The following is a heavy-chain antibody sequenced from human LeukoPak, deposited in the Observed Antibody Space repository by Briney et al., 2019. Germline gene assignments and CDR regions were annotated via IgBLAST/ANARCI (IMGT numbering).Heavy chain of an antibody. D-gene: IGHD2-2*01. CDR1: GFAFSSYA. CDR2: ISGSGGST. CDR3: AKDPDIVVVPAAIDY. J-gene: IGHJ4*02. V-gene: IGHV3-23*01. Sequence: GGSLRLSCAASGFAFSSYAMSWVRQAPGKGLEWVSAISGSGGSTYYADSVKGRFTISRDNSKNTLYLQMNSLRAEDTAVYYCAKDPDIVVVPAAIDYWGQGTLVTVSS.